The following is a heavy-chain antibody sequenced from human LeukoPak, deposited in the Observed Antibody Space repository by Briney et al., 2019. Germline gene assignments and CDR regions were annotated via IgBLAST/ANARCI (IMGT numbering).Heavy chain of an antibody. D-gene: IGHD1-26*01. J-gene: IGHJ4*02. CDR3: AKHSGSYFIYYVDS. CDR1: GFTFISYG. V-gene: IGHV3-23*01. Sequence: GGSLRLSCEASGFTFISYGMSWVRQAPGKGLEWVSPISNTAYNTYYADSVKGRFTISRDNSANTVSLQMNSLRAEDTALYYCAKHSGSYFIYYVDSWGQGTQVTVSS. CDR2: ISNTAYNT.